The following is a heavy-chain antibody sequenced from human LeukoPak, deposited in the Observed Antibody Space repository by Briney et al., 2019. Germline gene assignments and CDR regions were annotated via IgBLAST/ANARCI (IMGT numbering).Heavy chain of an antibody. CDR1: GFIFRDFG. Sequence: TGGSLRLSCAVSGFIFRDFGFHWVRQAPGKGLERVAVTWYDESQKYYADSVKGRFTISKDNSKNTLYLEMSSLRVEDTAVYYCAKWEGTRQFYFGYWGQGALVTVAS. CDR3: AKWEGTRQFYFGY. J-gene: IGHJ4*02. V-gene: IGHV3-33*06. CDR2: TWYDESQK. D-gene: IGHD1-26*01.